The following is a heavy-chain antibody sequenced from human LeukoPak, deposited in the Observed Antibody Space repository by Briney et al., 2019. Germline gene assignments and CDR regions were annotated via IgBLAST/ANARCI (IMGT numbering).Heavy chain of an antibody. CDR2: INSDETSI. CDR3: ACEVCSGGSCFLGY. V-gene: IGHV3-74*01. J-gene: IGHJ4*02. CDR1: GFTFSGYW. D-gene: IGHD2-15*01. Sequence: PGGSLRLSCAASGFTFSGYWVHWVRQAPGKGLMCVLRINSDETSITYADSVKGRFTLSRDDAENTLYLQMNSLSAEDTAVYFCACEVCSGGSCFLGYWGQGTLVTVSS.